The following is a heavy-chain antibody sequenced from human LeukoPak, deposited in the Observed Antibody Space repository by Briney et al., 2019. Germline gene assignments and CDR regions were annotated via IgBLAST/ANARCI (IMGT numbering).Heavy chain of an antibody. D-gene: IGHD2-15*01. CDR3: ARDKGYCTGGNCYSYFDY. Sequence: PGGSLRLSCAASGVSFSSSGMQWVRQAPGKGLEWVAVIWSDGSRKYYADSVKGRFTISRDNSKNTLYLQMDSLTAEDTAVYYCARDKGYCTGGNCYSYFDYWGQGTLASVSS. CDR1: GVSFSSSG. V-gene: IGHV3-33*01. CDR2: IWSDGSRK. J-gene: IGHJ4*02.